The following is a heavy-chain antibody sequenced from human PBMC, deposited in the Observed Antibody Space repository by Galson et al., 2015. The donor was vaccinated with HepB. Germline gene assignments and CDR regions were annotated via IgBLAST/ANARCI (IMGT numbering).Heavy chain of an antibody. CDR3: AREKIWSTIYPSSLDY. D-gene: IGHD3-9*01. V-gene: IGHV3-21*01. J-gene: IGHJ4*02. CDR1: GFTFSSYS. Sequence: SLRLSCAASGFTFSSYSMNWVRQAPGKGLEWASSISSSSSYIYYADSVKGRFTISRDNAKNSLYLQMNSLRAEDTAVYYCAREKIWSTIYPSSLDYWGQGTLVTVSS. CDR2: ISSSSSYI.